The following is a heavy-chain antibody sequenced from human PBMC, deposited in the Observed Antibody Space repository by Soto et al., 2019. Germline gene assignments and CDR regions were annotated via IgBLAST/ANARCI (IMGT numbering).Heavy chain of an antibody. CDR3: ARDTGGY. CDR2: INPSGGST. J-gene: IGHJ4*02. D-gene: IGHD1-1*01. V-gene: IGHV1-46*01. Sequence: GASVTVTCKASGYTLTNCYMHWVRQAPGQGLEWMGIINPSGGSTSYAQKLQGRVTMTRDTSGNTVYMELSSLRSEDTAVYYCARDTGGYWGQGTLVTVSS. CDR1: GYTLTNCY.